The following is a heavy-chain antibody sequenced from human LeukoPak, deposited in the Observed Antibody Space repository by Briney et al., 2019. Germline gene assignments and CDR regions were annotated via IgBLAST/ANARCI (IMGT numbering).Heavy chain of an antibody. V-gene: IGHV1-69*01. D-gene: IGHD3-22*01. CDR2: GTA. Sequence: GTANYAQKFQGRVTITADESTSTAYMELSSLRSEDTAVYYCARDGDLNYYDSSGYYPNFDPWGQGTLVTVSS. J-gene: IGHJ5*02. CDR3: ARDGDLNYYDSSGYYPNFDP.